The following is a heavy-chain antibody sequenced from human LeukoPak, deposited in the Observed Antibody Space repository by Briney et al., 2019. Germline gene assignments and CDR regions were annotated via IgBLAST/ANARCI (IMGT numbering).Heavy chain of an antibody. CDR3: AKGSASSRPYYFDY. D-gene: IGHD2-15*01. V-gene: IGHV3-23*01. Sequence: GGSLRFSCAASGFTFSNYAMSWVRQAPGKGLEWFSAITDSGGDTYYADSVKGRFTISRDNSKNTLDLQMSSLRAEDTAVYYCAKGSASSRPYYFDYWGQGALVTVSS. J-gene: IGHJ4*02. CDR2: ITDSGGDT. CDR1: GFTFSNYA.